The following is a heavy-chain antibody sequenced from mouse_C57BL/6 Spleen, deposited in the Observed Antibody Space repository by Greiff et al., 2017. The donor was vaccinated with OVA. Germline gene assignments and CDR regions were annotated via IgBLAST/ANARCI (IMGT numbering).Heavy chain of an antibody. J-gene: IGHJ1*03. CDR2: ISYDGGK. CDR1: GYSITSGYY. CDR3: ARDYGSSYGYFDV. D-gene: IGHD1-1*01. V-gene: IGHV3-6*01. Sequence: EVKLVESGPGLVKPSQSLSLTCSVTGYSITSGYYWTWIRQFPGNKLEWMGYISYDGGKNYNPSLKNRISITRDTSKNQFCLKLNSVTTEDTATYYCARDYGSSYGYFDVWGTGTTVTVSS.